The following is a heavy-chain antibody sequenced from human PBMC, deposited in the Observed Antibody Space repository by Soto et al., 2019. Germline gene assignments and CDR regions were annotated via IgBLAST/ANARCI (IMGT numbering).Heavy chain of an antibody. CDR1: GYTFSSYY. CDR2: ISAYNRNT. CDR3: ATSIHVWLYAMDV. Sequence: QLLQSGAEARKPGASVKVSCTASGYTFSSYYITSVRQAPGQGPEWMGWISAYNRNTNYAREFQGIVTMTADTSTSTDYLELRILRSDDTAIYYCATSIHVWLYAMDVGGQGTTVTVSS. V-gene: IGHV1-18*01. D-gene: IGHD5-18*01. J-gene: IGHJ6*02.